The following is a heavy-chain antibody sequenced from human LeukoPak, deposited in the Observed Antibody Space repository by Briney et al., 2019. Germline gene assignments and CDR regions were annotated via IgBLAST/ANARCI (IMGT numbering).Heavy chain of an antibody. V-gene: IGHV3-11*01. CDR2: ISSSGSTI. CDR1: GFTFSDYY. CDR3: ARVGDCSSSSCFWEYYFDY. J-gene: IGHJ4*02. D-gene: IGHD2-2*01. Sequence: GGSLRLSCAASGFTFSDYYMSWIRQAPGKGLEWVSYISSSGSTIYYADSVKGRFTISRDNAKNSLYLQMNSPRAEDTAVYYCARVGDCSSSSCFWEYYFDYWGQGTLVTVSS.